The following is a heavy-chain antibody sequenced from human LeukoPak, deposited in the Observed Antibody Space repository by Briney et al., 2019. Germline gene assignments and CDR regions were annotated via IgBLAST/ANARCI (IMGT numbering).Heavy chain of an antibody. V-gene: IGHV1-2*04. CDR3: ARDGSGYYYGSGSTSGYYYYGMDV. CDR2: INPNSGGT. D-gene: IGHD3-10*01. CDR1: GYTFTGYY. Sequence: ASVKVSCKASGYTFTGYYMHWVRQAPGQGLEWMGWINPNSGGTNYAQKFQGWVTMTRDTSISTAYMELSRLRSDDTAVYYCARDGSGYYYGSGSTSGYYYYGMDVWGQGTTVTVSS. J-gene: IGHJ6*02.